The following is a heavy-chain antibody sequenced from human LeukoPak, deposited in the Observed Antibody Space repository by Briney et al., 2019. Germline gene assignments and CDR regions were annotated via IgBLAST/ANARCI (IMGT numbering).Heavy chain of an antibody. J-gene: IGHJ6*03. CDR2: ISSSSSTI. CDR1: GFTFSSYS. Sequence: PGGSLRLSCAASGFTFSSYSMNWVRQAPGKGLEWVSYISSSSSTIYYADSVKGRFPISRDNAKNSLYLQMNSLRAEDTAVYYCASNTGTATSNYYYMDVWGKGTTVTVSS. D-gene: IGHD1-7*01. V-gene: IGHV3-48*01. CDR3: ASNTGTATSNYYYMDV.